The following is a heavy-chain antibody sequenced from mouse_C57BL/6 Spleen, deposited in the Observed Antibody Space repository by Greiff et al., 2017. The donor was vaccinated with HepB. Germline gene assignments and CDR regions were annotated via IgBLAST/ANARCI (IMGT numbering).Heavy chain of an antibody. CDR1: GYTFTSYW. Sequence: QVQLQQSGTELVKPGASVKLSCKASGYTFTSYWMHWVKQRPGQGLEWIGNINPSNGGTNYNEKFKSKATLTVDKSSSTAYMQLSSLTSEDSAVYYCARALFITTVVAFDYWGQGTTLTVSS. J-gene: IGHJ2*01. V-gene: IGHV1-53*01. CDR3: ARALFITTVVAFDY. CDR2: INPSNGGT. D-gene: IGHD1-1*01.